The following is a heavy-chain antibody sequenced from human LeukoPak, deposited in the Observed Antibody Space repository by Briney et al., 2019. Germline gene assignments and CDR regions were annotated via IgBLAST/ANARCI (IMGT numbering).Heavy chain of an antibody. Sequence: SETLSLTCAVYGGSFSGYYWSWIRQPPGKGLEWIGEINHSGSTNYNPSLKGRVTISVDTSKNQFSLKLSSVTAADTAVYYCARDQYCSGGSCYWRRDAFDIWGQGTMVTVSS. D-gene: IGHD2-15*01. CDR1: GGSFSGYY. CDR3: ARDQYCSGGSCYWRRDAFDI. CDR2: INHSGST. V-gene: IGHV4-34*01. J-gene: IGHJ3*02.